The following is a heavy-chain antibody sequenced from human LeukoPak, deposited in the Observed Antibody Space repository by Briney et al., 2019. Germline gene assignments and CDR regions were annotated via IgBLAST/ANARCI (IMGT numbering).Heavy chain of an antibody. V-gene: IGHV1-46*01. D-gene: IGHD1-26*01. CDR2: INPSGGST. Sequence: ASVKVSCKASGYTFTSYYMHWVRQAPGQGLEWMGIINPSGGSTSYAQKFQGRVTMNKDTSTSTVYVELSSLRSEDTAVYYCARDQIVSSVGAILQGYYYYGMDVWGQGTTVTVSS. CDR3: ARDQIVSSVGAILQGYYYYGMDV. CDR1: GYTFTSYY. J-gene: IGHJ6*02.